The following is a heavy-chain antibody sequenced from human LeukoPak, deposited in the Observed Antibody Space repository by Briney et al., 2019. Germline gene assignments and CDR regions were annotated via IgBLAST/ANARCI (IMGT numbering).Heavy chain of an antibody. J-gene: IGHJ4*02. CDR1: GFTFSRHG. V-gene: IGHV3-30*03. D-gene: IGHD3-3*01. Sequence: GALRLSCAPSGFTFSRHGMHWVRQTPGKGLEWVAIISNDGSRKYYAHSVEGRFTISRDNSKNTLYLQMDSLRAEDTAVYYCARDRAWNYFDYWGQGTLVIASS. CDR2: ISNDGSRK. CDR3: ARDRAWNYFDY.